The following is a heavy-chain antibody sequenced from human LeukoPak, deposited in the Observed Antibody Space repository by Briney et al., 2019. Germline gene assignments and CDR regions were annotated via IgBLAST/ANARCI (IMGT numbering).Heavy chain of an antibody. D-gene: IGHD6-13*01. Sequence: PVGSQRLSCAASGFTFSSYGMHWVRQAPGKGLEWVAVISYDGSNKYYADSVKGRFTISRDNSKNTLYLQMNSLRAEDTAVYYCAKLSTGYSSSWYDYWGQGTLVTVAS. J-gene: IGHJ4*02. V-gene: IGHV3-30*18. CDR2: ISYDGSNK. CDR1: GFTFSSYG. CDR3: AKLSTGYSSSWYDY.